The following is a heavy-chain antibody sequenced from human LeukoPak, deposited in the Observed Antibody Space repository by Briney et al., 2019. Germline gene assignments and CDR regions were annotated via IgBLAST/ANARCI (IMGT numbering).Heavy chain of an antibody. CDR1: GGTFSSYA. CDR3: ARDLGYYGSEAYAFDI. Sequence: GASVKVSCKASGGTFSSYAISWVRQAPGQGLEWMGGIIPIFGTANYAQKFQGRVTITADESPSTAYMELSSLRSEDTAVYYCARDLGYYGSEAYAFDIWGQGTMVTVSS. J-gene: IGHJ3*02. V-gene: IGHV1-69*13. CDR2: IIPIFGTA. D-gene: IGHD3-10*01.